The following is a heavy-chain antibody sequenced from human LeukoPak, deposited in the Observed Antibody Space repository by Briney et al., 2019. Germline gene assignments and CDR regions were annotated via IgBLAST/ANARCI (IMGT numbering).Heavy chain of an antibody. CDR1: GFTFSSYA. CDR2: INNNGGST. Sequence: GGSLRLSCSASGFTFSSYAMHWVRQAPGKGLEYVSAINNNGGSTYYADSVKGRFTISRDNSKNTLYLQMSSLRAEDTAIYYCARLYDILTGAFDYWGQGTLVTVSS. V-gene: IGHV3-64D*09. J-gene: IGHJ4*02. CDR3: ARLYDILTGAFDY. D-gene: IGHD3-9*01.